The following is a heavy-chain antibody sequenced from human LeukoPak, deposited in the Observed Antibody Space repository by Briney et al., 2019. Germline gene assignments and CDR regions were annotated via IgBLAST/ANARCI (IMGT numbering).Heavy chain of an antibody. J-gene: IGHJ4*02. CDR3: ARAVGSSGCDY. D-gene: IGHD6-19*01. Sequence: PGGSLRLSCAASGFTFNNYWPTWVRQAPGKGLEWVAKISQDGSEKYYVDSVKGRFTISRDSGKNSLYLQMNSLRAEDTAVYYCARAVGSSGCDYWGQGTLVTVSS. CDR1: GFTFNNYW. V-gene: IGHV3-7*01. CDR2: ISQDGSEK.